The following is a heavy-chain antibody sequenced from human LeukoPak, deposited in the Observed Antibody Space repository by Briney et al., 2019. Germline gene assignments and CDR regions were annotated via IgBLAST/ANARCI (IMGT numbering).Heavy chain of an antibody. CDR2: VFNSGRT. J-gene: IGHJ4*02. Sequence: SETLSLTCTVSGGSMTTHHWNWIRQTPGKGLEWIGYVFNSGRTKENPSLKSRVTLSADTSKNQLSLRLSSVTAADTAVYYCTTIKRGNIFGYFDFWGQGILVTVSS. CDR3: TTIKRGNIFGYFDF. CDR1: GGSMTTHH. V-gene: IGHV4-59*11. D-gene: IGHD5-18*01.